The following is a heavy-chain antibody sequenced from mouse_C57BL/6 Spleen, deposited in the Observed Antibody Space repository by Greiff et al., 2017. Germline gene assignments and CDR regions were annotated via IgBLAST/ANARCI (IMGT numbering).Heavy chain of an antibody. CDR3: ARGAYYYGSSYNFDY. V-gene: IGHV1-9*01. D-gene: IGHD1-1*01. CDR1: GYTFTGYW. J-gene: IGHJ2*01. Sequence: QVQLKESGAELMKPGASVKLSCKATGYTFTGYWIEWVKQRPGHGLEWIGEILPGSGSTNYNEEFKGKATFTADTSSNTAYMQLSSLTTEDSAIYDCARGAYYYGSSYNFDYWGQGTTLTVSS. CDR2: ILPGSGST.